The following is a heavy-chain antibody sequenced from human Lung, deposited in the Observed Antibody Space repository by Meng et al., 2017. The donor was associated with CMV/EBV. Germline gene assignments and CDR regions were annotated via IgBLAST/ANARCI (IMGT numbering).Heavy chain of an antibody. D-gene: IGHD3-3*01. V-gene: IGHV3-11*01. Sequence: SXKISXAASGFTFSDYYMSWIRQAPGKGLEWVSYISSSGSTIYYADSVKGRFTISRENAKNSLYLQMNSLRAEDTAVYYCARDPGPSFWSGYYPGGMDVWGQGTTVTVSS. J-gene: IGHJ6*02. CDR2: ISSSGSTI. CDR1: GFTFSDYY. CDR3: ARDPGPSFWSGYYPGGMDV.